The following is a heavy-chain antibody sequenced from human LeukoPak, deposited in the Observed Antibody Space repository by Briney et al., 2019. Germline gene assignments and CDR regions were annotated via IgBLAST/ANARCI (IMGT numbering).Heavy chain of an antibody. CDR3: AKDVAPSNYYYMDV. V-gene: IGHV3-30*02. Sequence: GGSLRLSCAASGFTFSSYGMHWVRQAPGKGLEWVAFVRYDGSNKQFADSVKGRFTMSRDNSKKTLFLLMNSLTTEDTAVYYCAKDVAPSNYYYMDVWGEGTTVTVSS. J-gene: IGHJ6*03. CDR2: VRYDGSNK. CDR1: GFTFSSYG.